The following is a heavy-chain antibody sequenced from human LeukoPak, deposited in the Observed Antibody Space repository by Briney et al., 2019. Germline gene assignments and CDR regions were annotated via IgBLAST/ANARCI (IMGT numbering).Heavy chain of an antibody. D-gene: IGHD3-22*01. V-gene: IGHV1-69*13. Sequence: SVKVSCKASGGTFSSYAISWVRQAPGQGLEWMGGIIPIFGTANYAQKFQGRVTITADESTSTAYMELSSLRSEDTAVYYCASTPPAYYYYSWFDPWGQGTLVIVSS. J-gene: IGHJ5*02. CDR2: IIPIFGTA. CDR1: GGTFSSYA. CDR3: ASTPPAYYYYSWFDP.